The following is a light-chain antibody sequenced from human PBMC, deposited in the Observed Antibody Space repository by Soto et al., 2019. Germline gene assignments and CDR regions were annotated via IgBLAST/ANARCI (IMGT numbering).Light chain of an antibody. CDR3: QQTYTMPIT. Sequence: DIQMTQSPSSLSASVGDRVTIFCRASQSISSYLNWYQQKPGKAPTLLIYAASSLQSGVPSRFRGSESGTDFTLAITSRQPEDFATSECQQTYTMPITFGQGTQLEI. J-gene: IGKJ5*01. V-gene: IGKV1-39*01. CDR2: AAS. CDR1: QSISSY.